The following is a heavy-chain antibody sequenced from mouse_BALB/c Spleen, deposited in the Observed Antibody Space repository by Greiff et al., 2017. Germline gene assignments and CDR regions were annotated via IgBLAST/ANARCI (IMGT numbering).Heavy chain of an antibody. Sequence: EVKVVESGPELVKPGASVKISCKASGYSFTGYFMNWVKQSHGKSLEWIGRINPYNGDTFYNQKFKGKATLTVDKSSSTAHMELLSLTSEDSAVYYCGRDDYDGYYFDYWGQGTTLTVSS. V-gene: IGHV1-37*01. CDR3: GRDDYDGYYFDY. D-gene: IGHD2-4*01. J-gene: IGHJ2*01. CDR2: INPYNGDT. CDR1: GYSFTGYF.